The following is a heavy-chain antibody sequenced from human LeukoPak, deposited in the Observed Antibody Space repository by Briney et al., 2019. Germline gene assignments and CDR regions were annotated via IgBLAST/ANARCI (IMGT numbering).Heavy chain of an antibody. D-gene: IGHD6-13*01. J-gene: IGHJ5*02. V-gene: IGHV1-69*06. Sequence: SVKVSCKASGGTFSSYAISWVRQAPGQGLEWMGGIIPIFGTANYAQKFQGRVTITADKSTSTAYMELSSLRSEDTAVYYCATVVPISTDNWFDPWGQGTLVTVSS. CDR1: GGTFSSYA. CDR3: ATVVPISTDNWFDP. CDR2: IIPIFGTA.